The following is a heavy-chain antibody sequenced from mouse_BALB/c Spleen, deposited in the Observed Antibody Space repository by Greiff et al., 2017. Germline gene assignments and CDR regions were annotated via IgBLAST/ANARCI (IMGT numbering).Heavy chain of an antibody. D-gene: IGHD2-14*01. CDR3: TGVRQAWFAY. Sequence: EVQLVESGGGLVQPGGSMKLSCVASGFTFSSYWMSWVRQSPEKGLEWVAEIRLKSDNYATHYAESVKGKFTISRDDSKSRLYLQMNSLRAEDTGIYYCTGVRQAWFAYWGQGTLVTVSA. CDR2: IRLKSDNYAT. V-gene: IGHV6-6*02. J-gene: IGHJ3*01. CDR1: GFTFSSYW.